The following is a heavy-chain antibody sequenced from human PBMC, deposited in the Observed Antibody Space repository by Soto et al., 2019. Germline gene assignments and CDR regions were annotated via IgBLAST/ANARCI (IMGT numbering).Heavy chain of an antibody. CDR2: IIPIFGTA. CDR3: ARGLGDYDSSGYYGY. D-gene: IGHD3-22*01. Sequence: GASVKVSCKASGGTFSSYAISWVRQAPGQGLEWMGGIIPIFGTANYAQKFQGRVTITADESTSTAYMELSSLRSEDTAVYYCARGLGDYDSSGYYGYWGQGTLVTVSS. J-gene: IGHJ4*02. V-gene: IGHV1-69*13. CDR1: GGTFSSYA.